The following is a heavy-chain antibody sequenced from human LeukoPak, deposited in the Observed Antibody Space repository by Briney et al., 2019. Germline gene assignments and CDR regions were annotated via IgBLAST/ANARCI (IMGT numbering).Heavy chain of an antibody. V-gene: IGHV1-46*01. CDR1: GYTFTSYY. Sequence: ASGKVSCKASGYTFTSYYMHWVRQAPGQGLEWMGIINPSGGSTSYAQKFQGRVTMTRDMSTSTVYMELSSLRSEDTAVYYCARGVKFGYSYGYDAFDIWGQGTMVTVSS. CDR3: ARGVKFGYSYGYDAFDI. J-gene: IGHJ3*02. CDR2: INPSGGST. D-gene: IGHD5-18*01.